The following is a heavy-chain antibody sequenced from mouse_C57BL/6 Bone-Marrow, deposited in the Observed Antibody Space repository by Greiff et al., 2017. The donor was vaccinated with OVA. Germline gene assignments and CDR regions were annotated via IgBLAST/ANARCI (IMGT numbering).Heavy chain of an antibody. J-gene: IGHJ4*01. CDR3: TRGYSNYYAMDY. CDR1: GYTFTDYE. Sequence: VKLMESGAELVRPGASVTLSCKASGYTFTDYEMHWVKQTPVHGLEWIGAIDPETGGTAYNQKFKGKALLTADKSSSTAYMELRSLTSEDSAVYYCTRGYSNYYAMDYWGQGTSVTVSS. V-gene: IGHV1-15*01. CDR2: IDPETGGT. D-gene: IGHD2-5*01.